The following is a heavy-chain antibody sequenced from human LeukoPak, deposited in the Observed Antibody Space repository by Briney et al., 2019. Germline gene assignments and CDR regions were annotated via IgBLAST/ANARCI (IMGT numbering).Heavy chain of an antibody. CDR1: GGSISSGDYY. Sequence: SQTLSLTCTVSGGSISSGDYYWSWIRQPPGKGLEWIGYIYYSGSTYYNPSLKGRVTISVDTSNNHFSLKLSSVTAADTAVYYCASLGYCRSTSCYTLQGWFDPWGQGTLVTVSS. CDR3: ASLGYCRSTSCYTLQGWFDP. V-gene: IGHV4-30-4*01. D-gene: IGHD2-2*02. J-gene: IGHJ5*02. CDR2: IYYSGST.